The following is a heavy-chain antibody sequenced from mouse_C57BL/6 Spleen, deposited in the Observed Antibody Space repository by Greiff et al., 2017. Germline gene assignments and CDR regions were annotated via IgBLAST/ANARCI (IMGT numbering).Heavy chain of an antibody. Sequence: EVQLVESGGGLVKPGGSLKLSCAASGFTFSDYGMHWVRQAPEQGLEWVAYISSGSSTIYYADTVKGRFTLSRDNAKNTLFLQRTTDRSDDTAMYYCARGDYDYGVFAYWGQGTLVTVSA. V-gene: IGHV5-17*01. CDR3: ARGDYDYGVFAY. D-gene: IGHD2-4*01. CDR2: ISSGSSTI. CDR1: GFTFSDYG. J-gene: IGHJ3*01.